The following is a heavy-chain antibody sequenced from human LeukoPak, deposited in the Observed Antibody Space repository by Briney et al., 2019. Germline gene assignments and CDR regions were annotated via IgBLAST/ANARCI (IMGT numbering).Heavy chain of an antibody. CDR1: GITFSTYA. CDR3: AKGRGYCSGANCAGTAFDI. D-gene: IGHD2-15*01. J-gene: IGHJ3*02. V-gene: IGHV3-23*01. Sequence: PGGSLRLSCAASGITFSTYAMSWVRQAPGKGLEWVSVISGSGTGTYYADSVQGRFTISRDNSNNTVHLQMISLRDEDTAIYYCAKGRGYCSGANCAGTAFDIWGQGTMVIVSS. CDR2: ISGSGTGT.